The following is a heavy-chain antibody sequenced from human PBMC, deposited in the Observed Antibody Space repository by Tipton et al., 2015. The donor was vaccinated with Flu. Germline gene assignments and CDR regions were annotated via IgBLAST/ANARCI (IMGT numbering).Heavy chain of an antibody. V-gene: IGHV3-66*01. Sequence: LSLTCAVSGFTVSPNYMSWVRQAPGKGLEWVSAIHGVDSTYYADSVKGRFTISRDNSKNTLYLQMNTLSPEDTAVYFCARGTSVTNFFDYWGQGTLVTVPS. CDR2: IHGVDST. D-gene: IGHD4-17*01. CDR3: ARGTSVTNFFDY. CDR1: GFTVSPNY. J-gene: IGHJ4*02.